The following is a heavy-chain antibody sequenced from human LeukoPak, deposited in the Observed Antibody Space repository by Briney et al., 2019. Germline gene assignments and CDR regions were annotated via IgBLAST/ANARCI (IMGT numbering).Heavy chain of an antibody. CDR2: IRHDESYR. J-gene: IGHJ5*02. Sequence: PGGSLRLSCVTSGFIFNNYGMHWVRQAPGKGLEWVTFIRHDESYRFYVDSVKGRFTVSRDNSRNTLYLQMNSLSAEDTCVYYCENDNRDNWFDPWGQGTLVTVSS. CDR3: ENDNRDNWFDP. D-gene: IGHD1-14*01. CDR1: GFIFNNYG. V-gene: IGHV3-30*02.